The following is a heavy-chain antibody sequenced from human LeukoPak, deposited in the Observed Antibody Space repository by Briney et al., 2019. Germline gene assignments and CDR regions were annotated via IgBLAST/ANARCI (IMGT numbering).Heavy chain of an antibody. CDR3: ARDIGMSDYPREIYYYYMDV. V-gene: IGHV1-69*05. Sequence: SVKVSCKASGGTFSSYAISWVRQAPGQGLEWMGGIIPIFGTANYAQEFQGRVTITTDESTSTAYMELSSLRSEDTAVYYCARDIGMSDYPREIYYYYMDVWGKGTTVTVSS. CDR2: IIPIFGTA. J-gene: IGHJ6*03. D-gene: IGHD4-11*01. CDR1: GGTFSSYA.